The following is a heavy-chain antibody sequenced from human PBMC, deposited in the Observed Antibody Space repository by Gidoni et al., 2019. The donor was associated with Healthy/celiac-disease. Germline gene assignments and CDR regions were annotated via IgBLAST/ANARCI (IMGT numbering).Heavy chain of an antibody. CDR3: AKAPAQQLVPWVY. CDR2: ISGSGGST. CDR1: GFPFSSYA. D-gene: IGHD6-13*01. V-gene: IGHV3-23*01. J-gene: IGHJ4*02. Sequence: EVQLLESGGGLVQPGGSLRLSCSASGFPFSSYAMSWVRQSPGKGLEWVSAISGSGGSTYYAESVKGRFTIYRDNSKNTLYLQMNSLRAEDTAVYYCAKAPAQQLVPWVYWGQGTLGTVSS.